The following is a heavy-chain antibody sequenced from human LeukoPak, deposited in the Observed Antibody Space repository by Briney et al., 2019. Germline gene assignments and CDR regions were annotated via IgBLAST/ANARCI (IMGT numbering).Heavy chain of an antibody. J-gene: IGHJ3*02. CDR1: GFTFSSYA. D-gene: IGHD3-10*01. CDR2: ISYDGSNK. V-gene: IGHV3-30*07. CDR3: AKDAIRGNGIYDAFDI. Sequence: GGSLRLSCAASGFTFSSYAMHWVRQAPGKGLEWVAVISYDGSNKYYADSVKGRFTISRDNSKNTLYLQMNSLRAEDTAVYFCAKDAIRGNGIYDAFDIWGQGTRVTVSS.